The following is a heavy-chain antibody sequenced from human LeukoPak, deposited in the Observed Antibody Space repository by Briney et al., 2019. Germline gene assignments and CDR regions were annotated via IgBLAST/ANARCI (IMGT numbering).Heavy chain of an antibody. V-gene: IGHV4-34*01. CDR1: GGSFSGYY. CDR3: ASPRKMGSWYGGDAFDI. Sequence: SETLSLTCAVYGGSFSGYYWSWIRQPPGKGLEWIGEINHSGSTNYNPSLKSRVTISVDTSKNQFSLKLSSVTAADTAVYYCASPRKMGSWYGGDAFDIWGQGTMVTVSS. D-gene: IGHD6-13*01. CDR2: INHSGST. J-gene: IGHJ3*02.